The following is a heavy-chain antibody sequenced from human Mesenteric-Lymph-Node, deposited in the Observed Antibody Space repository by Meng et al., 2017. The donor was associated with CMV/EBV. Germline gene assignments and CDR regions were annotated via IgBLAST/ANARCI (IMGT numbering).Heavy chain of an antibody. Sequence: SGYTFTNNAVQWVRQAPGQRREWMGWINAGNGNTKYSEKFQVRVTITRDASATTTYMELGSLTSEDTGVYYCARGIWVATLRGYYFDYWGQGTLVTVSS. V-gene: IGHV1-3*01. CDR1: GYTFTNNA. CDR3: ARGIWVATLRGYYFDY. CDR2: INAGNGNT. D-gene: IGHD5-12*01. J-gene: IGHJ4*02.